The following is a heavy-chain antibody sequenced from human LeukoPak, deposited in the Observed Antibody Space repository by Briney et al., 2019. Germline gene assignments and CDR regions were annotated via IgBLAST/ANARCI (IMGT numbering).Heavy chain of an antibody. CDR3: ARDGGYDGDLTPLYYFDY. CDR1: GYTFTGYY. V-gene: IGHV1-2*02. J-gene: IGHJ4*02. D-gene: IGHD5-12*01. Sequence: GASVKVSCKASGYTFTGYYMHWVRQAPGQGLEWMGWFNPDSGGTNYAQKFQGRVTMTRDTSTSTVYMELSNLRSEDTAVYYCARDGGYDGDLTPLYYFDYWGQGTLVTVSS. CDR2: FNPDSGGT.